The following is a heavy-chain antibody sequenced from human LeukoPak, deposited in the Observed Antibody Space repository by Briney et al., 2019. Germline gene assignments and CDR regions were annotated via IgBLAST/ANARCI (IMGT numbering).Heavy chain of an antibody. J-gene: IGHJ5*02. CDR2: IYTSGST. Sequence: SETLSLTCAVSGGSISSSNWWSWVRQPPGKGLEWIGRIYTSGSTNYNPSLKSRVTISVDTSKSQFSLKLSSVTAADTAVYYCARARGVANWFDPWGQGTLVTVSS. CDR3: ARARGVANWFDP. V-gene: IGHV4-4*02. CDR1: GGSISSSNW.